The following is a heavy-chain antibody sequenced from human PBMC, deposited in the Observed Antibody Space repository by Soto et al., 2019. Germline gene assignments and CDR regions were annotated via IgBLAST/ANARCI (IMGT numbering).Heavy chain of an antibody. J-gene: IGHJ4*02. CDR3: ARVEASSSPDY. Sequence: LSVTCAVSGYSISSGYYWGWIRQPPGKGLEWIGSIYHSGSTYYNPSLKSRVTISVDTSKNQFSLKLSSVTAADTAVYYCARVEASSSPDYWGQGTLVTVSS. CDR1: GYSISSGYY. V-gene: IGHV4-38-2*01. D-gene: IGHD6-13*01. CDR2: IYHSGST.